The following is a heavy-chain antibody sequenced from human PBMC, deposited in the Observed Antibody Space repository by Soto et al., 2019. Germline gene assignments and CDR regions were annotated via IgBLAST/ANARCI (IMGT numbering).Heavy chain of an antibody. D-gene: IGHD3-16*01. Sequence: GGSLRLSCAASGFTFDDYAMHWVRQAPGKGLEWVSGISWNSGSIGYADSVKGRFTISRDNAKNSLYLQMNSLRAEDTALYYCAKGRGFGGVIAQNDAFDIWGQGTMVTVSS. J-gene: IGHJ3*02. CDR2: ISWNSGSI. CDR1: GFTFDDYA. V-gene: IGHV3-9*01. CDR3: AKGRGFGGVIAQNDAFDI.